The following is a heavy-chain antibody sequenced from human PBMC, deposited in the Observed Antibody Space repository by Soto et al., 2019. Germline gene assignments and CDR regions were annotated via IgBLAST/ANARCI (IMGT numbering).Heavy chain of an antibody. J-gene: IGHJ6*02. D-gene: IGHD6-13*01. CDR1: GGSISSGGYS. CDR2: IYHSGST. Sequence: SETLSLTCAVSGGSISSGGYSWSWIRQPPGKGLEWIGYIYHSGSTYYNPSLKSRVTISVDRSKNQFSLKLSSVTAADTAVYYCARQMTYSSSWYADYYYYYYGMDVWGQGTTVTVSS. CDR3: ARQMTYSSSWYADYYYYYYGMDV. V-gene: IGHV4-30-2*01.